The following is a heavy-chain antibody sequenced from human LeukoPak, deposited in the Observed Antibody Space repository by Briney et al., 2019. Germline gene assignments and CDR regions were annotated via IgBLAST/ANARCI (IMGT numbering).Heavy chain of an antibody. V-gene: IGHV3-30*18. Sequence: GGSLRLSCAASGFTFSSYGMHWVRQAPGKGLEWVAVISYDGSNKYYADSVKGRFTISRDNSKNTLYLQMNSLRAEDTAVYYCANTGNYYGSGSPFLWAFDIWGQGTMVTVSS. D-gene: IGHD3-10*01. CDR1: GFTFSSYG. J-gene: IGHJ3*02. CDR2: ISYDGSNK. CDR3: ANTGNYYGSGSPFLWAFDI.